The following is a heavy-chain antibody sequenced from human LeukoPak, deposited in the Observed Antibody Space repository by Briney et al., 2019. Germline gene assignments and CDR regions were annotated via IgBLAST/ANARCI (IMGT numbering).Heavy chain of an antibody. CDR3: ARNTSSSPWFDP. CDR2: VYYIGTT. CDR1: GGSVSSPNSY. D-gene: IGHD6-6*01. J-gene: IGHJ5*02. V-gene: IGHV4-61*01. Sequence: PSETLSLTCTVSGGSVSSPNSYWSWIRQPPGTGLEWIGNVYYIGTTSYNSSLKSRVTISVDTSKNQFSLEVTSMTAADTAVYYCARNTSSSPWFDPWGQGTLVAVSS.